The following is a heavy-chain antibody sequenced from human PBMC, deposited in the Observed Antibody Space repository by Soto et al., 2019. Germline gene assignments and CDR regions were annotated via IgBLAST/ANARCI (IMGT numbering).Heavy chain of an antibody. D-gene: IGHD3-10*02. V-gene: IGHV3-23*01. Sequence: PGGSLRLSCAASGFTFGSYVMSWVRQAPGKGLEWVSTIIGSGSRTEYADSVKGRFTISRDNSKNTLNLQMNSLRAEDTAVYYCVKGGLNLAVLLDPWGQGTLVTVSS. CDR3: VKGGLNLAVLLDP. J-gene: IGHJ5*02. CDR1: GFTFGSYV. CDR2: IIGSGSRT.